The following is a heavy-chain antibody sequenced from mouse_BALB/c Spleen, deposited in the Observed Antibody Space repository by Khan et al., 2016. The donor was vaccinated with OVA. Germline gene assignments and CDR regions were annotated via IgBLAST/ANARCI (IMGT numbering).Heavy chain of an antibody. Sequence: QVQLKESGAELMKPGASVTISCKATGYTFSMYWIEWVKQRPGHGLVWIGEILPGSDNTNNNEKFKGKATFTADTSSNTAYMQLSRLTSEDSAVYYCARGGYNPAMDYWGQGTSVTVSA. CDR2: ILPGSDNT. J-gene: IGHJ4*01. CDR1: GYTFSMYW. CDR3: ARGGYNPAMDY. V-gene: IGHV1-9*01. D-gene: IGHD1-3*01.